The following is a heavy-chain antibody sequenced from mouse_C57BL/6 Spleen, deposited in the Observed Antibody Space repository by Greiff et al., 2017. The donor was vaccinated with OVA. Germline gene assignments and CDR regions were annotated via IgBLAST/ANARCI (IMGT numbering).Heavy chain of an antibody. V-gene: IGHV3-6*01. CDR3: ARGDSSFDY. CDR1: GYSITSGYY. CDR2: ISYDGSN. D-gene: IGHD3-3*01. J-gene: IGHJ2*01. Sequence: EVQRVESGPGLVKPSQSLSLTCSVTGYSITSGYYWNWIRQFPGNKLEWMGYISYDGSNNYNPSLKNRISITRDTSKNQFFLKLNSVTTEDTATYYCARGDSSFDYWGQGTTLTVSS.